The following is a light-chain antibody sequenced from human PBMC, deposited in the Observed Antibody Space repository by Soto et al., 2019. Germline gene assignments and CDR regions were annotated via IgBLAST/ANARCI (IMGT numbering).Light chain of an antibody. CDR3: QSYDSSLSAFWV. CDR2: EVS. Sequence: QSALTQPPSASGSPGQSVTISCTGTSSDVGACNYVSWFQQHPGKAPKLIIYEVSKRPSGVPDRFSGSKSGSTASLTVSGLQAEDEADYYCQSYDSSLSAFWVFGGGTKLTVL. V-gene: IGLV2-8*01. J-gene: IGLJ3*02. CDR1: SSDVGACNY.